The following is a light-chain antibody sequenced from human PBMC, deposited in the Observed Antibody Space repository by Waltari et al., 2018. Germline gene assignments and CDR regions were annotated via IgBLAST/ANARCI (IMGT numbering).Light chain of an antibody. J-gene: IGKJ1*01. Sequence: EIVLTQSPGTLSFSPGERGTISCRASQSVSRFFAGYQQKPAKAPVLLIYGASTRATGIPDRFSGSGSGTDFSLTISILEPEDFAVYYCQKYDRLPATFGQGTKVEIK. CDR2: GAS. CDR1: QSVSRF. CDR3: QKYDRLPAT. V-gene: IGKV3-20*01.